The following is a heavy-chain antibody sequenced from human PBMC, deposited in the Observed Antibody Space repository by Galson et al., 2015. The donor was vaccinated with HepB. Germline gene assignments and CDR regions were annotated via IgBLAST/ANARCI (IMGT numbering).Heavy chain of an antibody. Sequence: SLRLSCAASGFTFSSYSMNWVRQAPGKGLEWVSSISSSSSYIYYADSVKGRFTISRDNAKNSLYLQMNSLRAEDTAVYYCARDEVKGGRSLVYWGQGTLVTVSS. D-gene: IGHD2-21*01. CDR3: ARDEVKGGRSLVY. CDR1: GFTFSSYS. J-gene: IGHJ4*02. CDR2: ISSSSSYI. V-gene: IGHV3-21*01.